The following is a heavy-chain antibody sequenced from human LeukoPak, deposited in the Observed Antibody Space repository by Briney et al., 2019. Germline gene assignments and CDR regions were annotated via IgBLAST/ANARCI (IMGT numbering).Heavy chain of an antibody. J-gene: IGHJ5*02. CDR3: ARDFLDCGGDCYSGSWFDP. CDR1: GGSISSYY. CDR2: IYTSGST. Sequence: PSETLSLTCTVSGGSISSYYWSWIRQPAGKGLEWIGRIYTSGSTNYNPSLKSRVTMSVDTSKNQFSLKLSSVTAADTAVYYCARDFLDCGGDCYSGSWFDPWGQGTLVTVSS. V-gene: IGHV4-4*07. D-gene: IGHD2-21*01.